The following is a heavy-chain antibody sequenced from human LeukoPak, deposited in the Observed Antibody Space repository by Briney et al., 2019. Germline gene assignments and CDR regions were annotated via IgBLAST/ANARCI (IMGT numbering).Heavy chain of an antibody. D-gene: IGHD1-26*01. CDR3: AKEFYSGSYYATVLFDY. J-gene: IGHJ4*02. CDR2: ISSSGDTI. Sequence: GGSLRLSCAASGFTLSHYYMTWIRQAPGKGLEWLSCISSSGDTIYYADSVKGRFTVSRDNAENSLYLQMDSLRAEDTAVYYCAKEFYSGSYYATVLFDYWGQGTLVTVSS. V-gene: IGHV3-11*01. CDR1: GFTLSHYY.